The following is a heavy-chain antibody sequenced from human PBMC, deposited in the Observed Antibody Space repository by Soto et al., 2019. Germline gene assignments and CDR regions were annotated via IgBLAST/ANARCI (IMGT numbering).Heavy chain of an antibody. V-gene: IGHV1-69*04. D-gene: IGHD3-22*01. CDR3: ARDYDSSGYGIRAFDI. Sequence: SVKVSCKASGGTFSSYAISWVRQAPGQGLEWMGRIIPILGIANYAQKFQGRVTITADKSTSTAYMELSSLRSEDTAVYYCARDYDSSGYGIRAFDIWGQGTMVTVSS. CDR2: IIPILGIA. CDR1: GGTFSSYA. J-gene: IGHJ3*02.